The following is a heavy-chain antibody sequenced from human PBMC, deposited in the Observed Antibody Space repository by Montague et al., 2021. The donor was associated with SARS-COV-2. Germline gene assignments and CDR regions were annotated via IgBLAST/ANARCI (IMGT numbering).Heavy chain of an antibody. J-gene: IGHJ5*02. CDR2: VYHTGST. V-gene: IGHV4-4*02. D-gene: IGHD1-1*01. CDR3: ARGVPGEYWDDGKIRDFSWFDP. CDR1: GDSISSRSW. Sequence: SETLSLTCAVSGDSISSRSWWSWVRQSPGKGLEWIADVYHTGSTNYNSSLTSRVSLSVDKYNNQFSLKLTSVTAADTAVYFCARGVPGEYWDDGKIRDFSWFDPWGQGILVTVSS.